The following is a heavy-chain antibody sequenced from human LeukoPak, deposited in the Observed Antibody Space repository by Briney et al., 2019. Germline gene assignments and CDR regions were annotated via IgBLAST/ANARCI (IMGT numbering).Heavy chain of an antibody. Sequence: SETLSLTCSVSGGSINSYWWSWTRQPAGKGLEFIGRIYTTGMTNYNPSLKSRVSMSVDTSKNQFSPELRSVTAADTAVYFCARAGYTISSYRFDYWGQGALVTVSS. CDR2: IYTTGMT. CDR3: ARAGYTISSYRFDY. D-gene: IGHD3-16*02. J-gene: IGHJ4*02. CDR1: GGSINSYW. V-gene: IGHV4-4*07.